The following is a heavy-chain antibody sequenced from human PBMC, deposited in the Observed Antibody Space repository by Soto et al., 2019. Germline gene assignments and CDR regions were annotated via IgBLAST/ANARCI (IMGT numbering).Heavy chain of an antibody. CDR3: ARDQGAYYDILTGSTPGYYYGMDV. Sequence: GGSLRLSCAASGFTVSSNYMSWVRQAPGKGLEWVSVIYSGGSTYYADSVKGRFTISRDNSKNTLYLQMNSLRAEDTAVYYCARDQGAYYDILTGSTPGYYYGMDVWGQGTTVTVSS. V-gene: IGHV3-53*01. CDR2: IYSGGST. J-gene: IGHJ6*02. CDR1: GFTVSSNY. D-gene: IGHD3-9*01.